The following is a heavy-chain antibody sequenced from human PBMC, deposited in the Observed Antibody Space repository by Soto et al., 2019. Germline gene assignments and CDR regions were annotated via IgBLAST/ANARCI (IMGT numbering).Heavy chain of an antibody. CDR1: GYTFTSYA. CDR2: INAGNGNT. J-gene: IGHJ4*02. D-gene: IGHD3-10*01. CDR3: ARDFSWFGELIASDY. Sequence: ASVKVSFKASGYTFTSYAMHWVRQAPGQRLEWMGWINAGNGNTKYSQKFQGRVTITRDTSASTAYMELSSLRSEDTAVYYCARDFSWFGELIASDYWGQGTLVTVSS. V-gene: IGHV1-3*01.